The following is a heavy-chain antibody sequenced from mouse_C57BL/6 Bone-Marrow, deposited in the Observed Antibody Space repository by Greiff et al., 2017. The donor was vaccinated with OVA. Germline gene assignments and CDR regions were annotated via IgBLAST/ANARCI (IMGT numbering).Heavy chain of an antibody. CDR3: ARRWGVYGRYYAMDY. CDR1: GYSFTDYN. D-gene: IGHD2-1*01. Sequence: VQLKESGPELVKPGASVKISCKASGYSFTDYNMNWVKQSNGKSLEWIGVINPNYGTTSYNQKFKGKATLTVDQSSSTAYMQLNSLTSEDSAVYYCARRWGVYGRYYAMDYWGQGTSVTVSS. V-gene: IGHV1-39*01. J-gene: IGHJ4*01. CDR2: INPNYGTT.